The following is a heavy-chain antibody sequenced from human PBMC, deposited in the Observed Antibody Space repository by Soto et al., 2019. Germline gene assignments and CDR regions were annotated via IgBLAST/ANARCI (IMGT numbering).Heavy chain of an antibody. CDR1: GGSISSSSYY. CDR2: IYYSGST. J-gene: IGHJ4*02. V-gene: IGHV4-61*01. CDR3: ARDYGGSFDY. Sequence: SETLSLTCTVSGGSISSSSYYWSWIRQPPGKGLEWIGYIYYSGSTDYNPSLKSRVTISVDTSKNQFSLKLSSVTAADTAVYYCARDYGGSFDYWGQGTLVTVSS. D-gene: IGHD2-15*01.